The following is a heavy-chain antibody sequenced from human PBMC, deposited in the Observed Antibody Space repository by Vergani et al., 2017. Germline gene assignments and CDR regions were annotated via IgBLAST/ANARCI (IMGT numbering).Heavy chain of an antibody. CDR1: GGSISSSNW. D-gene: IGHD2-2*01. J-gene: IGHJ3*02. CDR3: ARGYCSSTSCHGNDAFDI. V-gene: IGHV4-4*02. CDR2: IDHSGST. Sequence: QVQLQESGPGLVKPSGTLSLTCAVSGGSISSSNWWSWVRQPPGKGREWIGEIDHSGSTNYNPSLKSRVTISVDKSKNKFSLKLSSVTAADTAVYYCARGYCSSTSCHGNDAFDIWGQGTMVTVSS.